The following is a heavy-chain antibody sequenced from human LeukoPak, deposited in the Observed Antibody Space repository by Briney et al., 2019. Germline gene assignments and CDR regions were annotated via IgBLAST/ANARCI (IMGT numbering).Heavy chain of an antibody. CDR2: ISYDGSNK. CDR3: ARAAGEMATIRY. D-gene: IGHD5-24*01. Sequence: GGSLRLSCAASGFTFSSYGMHWVRQAPGKGLEWVAVISYDGSNKYYADSVKGRFTISRDNSKNTLYLQMNSLRAEDTAVYYCARAAGEMATIRYWGQGTLVTVSS. J-gene: IGHJ4*02. V-gene: IGHV3-30*03. CDR1: GFTFSSYG.